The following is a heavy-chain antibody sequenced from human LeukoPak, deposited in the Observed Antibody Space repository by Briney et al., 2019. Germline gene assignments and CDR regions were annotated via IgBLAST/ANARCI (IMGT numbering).Heavy chain of an antibody. J-gene: IGHJ5*02. V-gene: IGHV4-38-2*01. CDR1: GYSISSGYY. Sequence: SSETLSLTFAVSGYSISSGYYWGWIRQPPGKGLEWIGSIYHSGSTYYNPSLKSRVTISVDTSKNQFSLKLSSVTAADTAVYYCAGRYSYGQTWFDPWGQGTLVTVSS. D-gene: IGHD5-18*01. CDR2: IYHSGST. CDR3: AGRYSYGQTWFDP.